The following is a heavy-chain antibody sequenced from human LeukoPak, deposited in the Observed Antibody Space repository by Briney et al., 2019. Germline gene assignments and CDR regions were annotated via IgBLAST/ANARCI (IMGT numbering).Heavy chain of an antibody. CDR2: INSDGSSI. D-gene: IGHD5-24*01. J-gene: IGHJ4*02. Sequence: GGSLRLSCAASGFTFSSHWMHWVRQAPGKGLVWVSRINSDGSSISYADSVKGRFTISRDNAKNTLYLQMNSLRAEDTAVYYCARHAVEGKWLQFYYFNYWGQGSLVAVSS. CDR3: ARHAVEGKWLQFYYFNY. V-gene: IGHV3-74*01. CDR1: GFTFSSHW.